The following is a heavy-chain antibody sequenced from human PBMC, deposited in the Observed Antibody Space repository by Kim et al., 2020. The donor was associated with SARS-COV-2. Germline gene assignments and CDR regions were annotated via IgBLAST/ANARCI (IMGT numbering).Heavy chain of an antibody. D-gene: IGHD6-19*01. J-gene: IGHJ6*02. V-gene: IGHV4-59*08. Sequence: KSRVTISVDTSKNQFSRKLSSVTAADTAVYYCARQTGYSSGWPNYYGMDVWGQGTTVTVSS. CDR3: ARQTGYSSGWPNYYGMDV.